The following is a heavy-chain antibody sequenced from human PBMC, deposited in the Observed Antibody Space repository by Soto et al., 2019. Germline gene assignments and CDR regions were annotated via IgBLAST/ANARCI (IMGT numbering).Heavy chain of an antibody. CDR1: GGSFSGYY. D-gene: IGHD2-2*01. J-gene: IGHJ5*02. CDR2: INHSGST. CDR3: ARVKCSSTSCPKWFDP. V-gene: IGHV4-34*01. Sequence: TSETLSLTCAVYGGSFSGYYWSWIRKPPGKGLEWIGEINHSGSTNYDPSLKSRVTISVDTSKNQFSLKLSSVTAADTAVYYCARVKCSSTSCPKWFDPWGQGTLVTVSS.